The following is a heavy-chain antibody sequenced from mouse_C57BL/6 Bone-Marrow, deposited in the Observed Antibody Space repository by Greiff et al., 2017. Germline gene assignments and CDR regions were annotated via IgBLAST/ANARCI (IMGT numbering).Heavy chain of an antibody. CDR2: IRSKSNNYAT. J-gene: IGHJ4*01. CDR1: GFSFNTYA. CDR3: VRHADGDYANYAMDY. V-gene: IGHV10-1*01. D-gene: IGHD2-13*01. Sequence: EVMLVESGGGLVQPKGSLKLSCAASGFSFNTYAMNWVRQAPGTGLEWVARIRSKSNNYATSYADSVQDRFTISRDDSESMLYLQMNNLKTEDTAMYYCVRHADGDYANYAMDYWGQGTSVTVAS.